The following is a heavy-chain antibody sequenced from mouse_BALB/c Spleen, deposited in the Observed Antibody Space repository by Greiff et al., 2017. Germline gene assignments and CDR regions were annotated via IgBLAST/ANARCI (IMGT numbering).Heavy chain of an antibody. J-gene: IGHJ4*01. D-gene: IGHD3-1*01. Sequence: EVKLLESGPSLVKPSQTLSLTCSVTGDSITSGYWNWIRKFPGNKLEYMGYISYSGSTYYNPSLKSRISITRDTSKNQYYLQLNSVTTEDTATYYCARSGGAARASLYAMDYWGQGTSVTVSS. CDR1: GDSITSGY. CDR3: ARSGGAARASLYAMDY. V-gene: IGHV3-8*02. CDR2: ISYSGST.